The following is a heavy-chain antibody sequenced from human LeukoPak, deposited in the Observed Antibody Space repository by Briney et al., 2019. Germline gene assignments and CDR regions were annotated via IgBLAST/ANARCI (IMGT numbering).Heavy chain of an antibody. Sequence: PSETLSPTCTVSGGSISSSSYYWGWIRQPPGKGLEWIGSIYYSGSTYYNPSLKSRVTISVDTSKNQFSLKLSSVTAADTAVYYCAREPTPGYGDHFDYWGQGTLVTVSS. CDR3: AREPTPGYGDHFDY. D-gene: IGHD4-17*01. CDR2: IYYSGST. V-gene: IGHV4-39*07. J-gene: IGHJ4*02. CDR1: GGSISSSSYY.